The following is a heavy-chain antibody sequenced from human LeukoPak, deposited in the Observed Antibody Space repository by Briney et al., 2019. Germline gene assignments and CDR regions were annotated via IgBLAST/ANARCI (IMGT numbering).Heavy chain of an antibody. V-gene: IGHV3-49*04. D-gene: IGHD3-22*01. CDR3: TRDLDHYYDSSGYYMD. Sequence: GGSLRLSCTASGFTFGDYAMSWVRQAPGKGLEWVGFIRSKAYGGTTEYAASVKGRFTISRDDSKSIAYLQMNSLKTEDTAMYYCTRDLDHYYDSSGYYMDWGQGTLVTVSS. CDR2: IRSKAYGGTT. CDR1: GFTFGDYA. J-gene: IGHJ4*02.